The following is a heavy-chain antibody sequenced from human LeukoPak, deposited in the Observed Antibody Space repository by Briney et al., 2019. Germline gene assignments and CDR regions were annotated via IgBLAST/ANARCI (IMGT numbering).Heavy chain of an antibody. D-gene: IGHD3-10*01. V-gene: IGHV4-39*01. CDR3: ARGFGESEYYYYGMDV. J-gene: IGHJ6*02. CDR2: NYYAGGT. CDR1: GRPVSSCSDY. Sequence: KASETLSLTCTVSGRPVSSCSDYWGWKRQPPGRGLDWIGTNYYAGGTYYNPSLKSRVTISVDTSKNQFSLRLSSVTAADTAVYYCARGFGESEYYYYGMDVWGQGTTVTVSS.